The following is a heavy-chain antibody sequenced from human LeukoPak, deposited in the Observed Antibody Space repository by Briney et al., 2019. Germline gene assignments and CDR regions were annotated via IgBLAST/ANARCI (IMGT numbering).Heavy chain of an antibody. D-gene: IGHD4-17*01. V-gene: IGHV3-33*08. CDR1: GFTFNIYH. CDR2: IWYDGNNK. J-gene: IGHJ4*02. CDR3: AREHTTVTSLLDY. Sequence: GGSLRLSCAASGFTFNIYHMNWVRQAPGKGLEWVAVIWYDGNNKYYADSVKGRFTISRDSSKNTMYLQMNSLRAEDTAVYYCAREHTTVTSLLDYWGQGTLVTVSS.